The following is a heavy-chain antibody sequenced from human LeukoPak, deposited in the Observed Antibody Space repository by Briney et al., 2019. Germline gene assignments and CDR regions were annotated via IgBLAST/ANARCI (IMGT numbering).Heavy chain of an antibody. CDR2: ISGSGGST. CDR1: GFTFSSYA. D-gene: IGHD4-17*01. Sequence: GGSLRLSCAASGFTFSSYAMSWVRQAPGKGLEWVSAISGSGGSTYYADSVKGRFTISRDNSKNMLYLQMNSLRADDTAVYYCARVNYGDYGEEYYFDNWGQGTLVTVSS. V-gene: IGHV3-23*01. J-gene: IGHJ4*02. CDR3: ARVNYGDYGEEYYFDN.